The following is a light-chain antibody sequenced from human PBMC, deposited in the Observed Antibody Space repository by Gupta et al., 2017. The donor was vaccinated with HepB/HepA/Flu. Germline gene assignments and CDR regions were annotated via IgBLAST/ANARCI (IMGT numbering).Light chain of an antibody. CDR2: GAS. CDR3: QQYNNWPPRT. Sequence: ETVMTQSPATLSVSPGERATLSCRASQSVSRNLAWYQQKPGQAPRLLIYGASTRAPGIPARFSGSGSGTEFTLTISSLQSEDFAVYYCQQYNNWPPRTFGQGTKLEIK. V-gene: IGKV3-15*01. J-gene: IGKJ2*02. CDR1: QSVSRN.